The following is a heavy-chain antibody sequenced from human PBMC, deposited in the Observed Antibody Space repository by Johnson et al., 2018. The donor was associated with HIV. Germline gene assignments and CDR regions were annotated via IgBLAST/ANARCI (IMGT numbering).Heavy chain of an antibody. CDR1: GFTFDDYA. CDR3: AKDLDDSSGYYRPELAFDI. J-gene: IGHJ3*02. Sequence: VQLVESGGGLVQPGRSLRLSCAASGFTFDDYAMHWVRQAPGKGLEWVSGISWNSGSIGYAASVKGRFTISRDNAKNSLYLQMNSLRAEDTALYYCAKDLDDSSGYYRPELAFDIWGQGTTVTVSS. CDR2: ISWNSGSI. D-gene: IGHD3-22*01. V-gene: IGHV3-9*01.